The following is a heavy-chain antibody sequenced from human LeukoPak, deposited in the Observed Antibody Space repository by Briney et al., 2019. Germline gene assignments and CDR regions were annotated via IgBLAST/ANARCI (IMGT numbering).Heavy chain of an antibody. D-gene: IGHD3-3*01. CDR3: ARTHYDFWSGSYYFDY. J-gene: IGHJ4*02. V-gene: IGHV4-39*07. CDR2: MYYSGST. CDR1: GGSISSSSYY. Sequence: SETLSLTCIVSGGSISSSSYYWGWIRQPPGKGLEWIGSMYYSGSTYYNPSLKSRVTISVDTSKNQFSLKLSSVTAADTAVYYCARTHYDFWSGSYYFDYWGQGTLVTVSS.